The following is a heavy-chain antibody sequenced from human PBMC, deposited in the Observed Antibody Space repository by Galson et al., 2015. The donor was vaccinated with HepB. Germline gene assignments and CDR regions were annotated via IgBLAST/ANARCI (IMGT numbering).Heavy chain of an antibody. CDR1: GGTFSSYA. D-gene: IGHD1-20*01. J-gene: IGHJ6*02. CDR2: IIPIFGTA. CDR3: ARDITGTTPEWDYYYYYGMDV. V-gene: IGHV1-69*13. Sequence: SVKVSCKASGGTFSSYAISWVRQAPGQGLEWMGGIIPIFGTANYAQKFQGRVTITADESTSTAYMELSSLRSEDTAVYYCARDITGTTPEWDYYYYYGMDVWGQGTTVTVSS.